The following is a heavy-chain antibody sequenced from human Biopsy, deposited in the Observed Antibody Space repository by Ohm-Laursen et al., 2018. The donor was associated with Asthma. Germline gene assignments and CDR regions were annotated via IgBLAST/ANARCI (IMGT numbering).Heavy chain of an antibody. D-gene: IGHD4-17*01. Sequence: SLRLSCAASGFTFSTHHLSWVRQAPGKGLEWVSVIYNDGRAYYADSVKGRFTVSRDNSKNTLFLQMNSLRAEDTAVYYCTRTTTVTTTYAMDVWGRGTTVTVSS. V-gene: IGHV3-53*01. J-gene: IGHJ6*02. CDR3: TRTTTVTTTYAMDV. CDR2: IYNDGRA. CDR1: GFTFSTHH.